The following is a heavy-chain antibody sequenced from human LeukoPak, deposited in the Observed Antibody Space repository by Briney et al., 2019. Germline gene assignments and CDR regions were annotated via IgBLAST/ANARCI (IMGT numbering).Heavy chain of an antibody. D-gene: IGHD3-10*01. CDR1: GFSLSRYG. CDR2: INDGGSNP. Sequence: GGSLRLSCAASGFSLSRYGMTWVRQAPGKGLEWVSTINDGGSNPYYAGSVKGRFTISRDNSKNTVYLQMNSLRAEDTATYYCLNYYGSGSYGLYWGQGTLVTVSS. V-gene: IGHV3-23*01. J-gene: IGHJ4*02. CDR3: LNYYGSGSYGLY.